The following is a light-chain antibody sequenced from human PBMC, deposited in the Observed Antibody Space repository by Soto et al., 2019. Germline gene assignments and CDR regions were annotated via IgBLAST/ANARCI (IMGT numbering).Light chain of an antibody. V-gene: IGKV1-27*01. CDR1: QGIRNY. CDR2: AAS. Sequence: DIQMTQSPSSLSASVGDRVTITCRASQGIRNYLAWYQQKPGKVPKLLIYAASTLPSGVPSRFSGSGSGTDFSLTISSLQPEDVATYYCQKYNSSPWTFGQGTKVEIK. J-gene: IGKJ1*01. CDR3: QKYNSSPWT.